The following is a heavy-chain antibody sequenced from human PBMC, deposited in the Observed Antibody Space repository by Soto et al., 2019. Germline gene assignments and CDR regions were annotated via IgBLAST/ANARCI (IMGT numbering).Heavy chain of an antibody. CDR2: IYPGDSDT. CDR3: ARRDSSGYFTPSGWFDP. CDR1: GYSFTSYW. J-gene: IGHJ5*02. Sequence: PGESLKISCKGSGYSFTSYWIGWVRQMPGKGLEWMGIIYPGDSDTRYSPSFQGQVTISADKSISTAYLQWSSLKASDTAMYYCARRDSSGYFTPSGWFDPWGQGNLVTVSS. D-gene: IGHD3-22*01. V-gene: IGHV5-51*01.